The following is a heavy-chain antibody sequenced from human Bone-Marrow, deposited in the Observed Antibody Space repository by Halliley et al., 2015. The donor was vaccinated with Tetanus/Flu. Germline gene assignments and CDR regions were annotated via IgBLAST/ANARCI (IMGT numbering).Heavy chain of an antibody. V-gene: IGHV3-11*06. CDR1: GFTLSDYY. CDR3: ARSGDTSDYSNKYFDY. J-gene: IGHJ4*02. D-gene: IGHD3-22*01. CDR2: ISGTSTYT. Sequence: CAASGFTLSDYYMTWIRHVPGKGPEWVSYISGTSTYTNYADSVKGRFTISRDNAKNSLYLQMNNLRLDDTAVYYCARSGDTSDYSNKYFDYGGQGTLVSVSS.